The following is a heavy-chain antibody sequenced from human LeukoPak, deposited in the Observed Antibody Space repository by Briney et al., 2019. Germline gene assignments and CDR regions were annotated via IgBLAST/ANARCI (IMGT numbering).Heavy chain of an antibody. V-gene: IGHV4-34*01. J-gene: IGHJ6*03. D-gene: IGHD2-8*01. CDR3: ARHARVYYYYYYMDV. CDR2: INHSGST. Sequence: KPSETLSLTCAVYGGSFSGYYWSWIRQPPGKGLEWSGEINHSGSTNYNPSLKIRVTISVDTSNNQFSLKLSSVTAADTAVYYCARHARVYYYYYYMDVWGKGTTVTISS. CDR1: GGSFSGYY.